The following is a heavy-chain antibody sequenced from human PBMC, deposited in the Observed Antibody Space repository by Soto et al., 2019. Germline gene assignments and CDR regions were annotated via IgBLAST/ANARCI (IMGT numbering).Heavy chain of an antibody. Sequence: QITLKESGPPLVKPTQTLTLTCTFSGFSLSTSGVGVGWIRQPPGKALEWLALIYWDDDKRYSPSLKSRLTITKDTSKNQVVLTMTNMDPVDTATYYCAHVTVTNYAFDIWGQGTMVTVSS. CDR3: AHVTVTNYAFDI. J-gene: IGHJ3*02. CDR1: GFSLSTSGVG. CDR2: IYWDDDK. V-gene: IGHV2-5*02. D-gene: IGHD4-17*01.